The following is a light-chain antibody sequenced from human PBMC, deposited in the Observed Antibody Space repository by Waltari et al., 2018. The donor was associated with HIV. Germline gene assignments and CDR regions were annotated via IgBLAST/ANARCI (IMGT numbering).Light chain of an antibody. CDR1: QTVSSRY. CDR3: QQYGSSSLWT. Sequence: EIVLTQSPGTLSLSPGERATLSCRASQTVSSRYFAWYQQRPGQAPRLLIHGASTRATDIPDRVSGSGSGTDFTLTISRLEPEDVAVYYCQQYGSSSLWTFGQGTKVEIK. CDR2: GAS. J-gene: IGKJ1*01. V-gene: IGKV3-20*01.